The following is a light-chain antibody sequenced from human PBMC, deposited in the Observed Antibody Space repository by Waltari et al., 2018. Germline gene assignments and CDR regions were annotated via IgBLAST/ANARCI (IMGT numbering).Light chain of an antibody. V-gene: IGLV2-8*01. CDR1: SGDVGGYNY. Sequence: QSALTQPPSASGSPGQSVTISCTGTSGDVGGYNYVSWYQQHPGKAPRLMLYAVSNRPVGVPDRFSGSKSGNAASLTGSGLQAEDEADYYCSSYAGSNTFVFGAGTRVTVL. J-gene: IGLJ1*01. CDR2: AVS. CDR3: SSYAGSNTFV.